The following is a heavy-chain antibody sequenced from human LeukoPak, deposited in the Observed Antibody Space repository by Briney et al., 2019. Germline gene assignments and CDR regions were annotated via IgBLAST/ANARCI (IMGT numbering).Heavy chain of an antibody. CDR1: GFTFSSYA. V-gene: IGHV3-23*01. CDR2: ISGGGDNT. CDR3: AKERGSLPAGQNRFDY. Sequence: QTGGSLRLSCAASGFTFSSYAVSGVRQAPGKGLGWVSAISGGGDNTYYADSVKGRFTISRDNSKNTLYPHMNSLRAEDTAVYYCAKERGSLPAGQNRFDYWGQGTLVTVSS. D-gene: IGHD2-2*01. J-gene: IGHJ4*02.